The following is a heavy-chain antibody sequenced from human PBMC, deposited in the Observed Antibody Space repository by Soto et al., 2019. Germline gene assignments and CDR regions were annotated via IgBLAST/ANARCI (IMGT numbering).Heavy chain of an antibody. J-gene: IGHJ5*02. CDR3: ARYILTLNWFDP. CDR1: GGSISSYY. CDR2: IYYSGST. V-gene: IGHV4-59*01. Sequence: PSETLSLTCTVAGGSISSYYWSWIRQPPGKGLEWIGYIYYSGSTNYNPSLKSRVTISVDTSKNQFSLKLSSVTAADTAVYYCARYILTLNWFDPWGQGTLVTVSS. D-gene: IGHD3-9*01.